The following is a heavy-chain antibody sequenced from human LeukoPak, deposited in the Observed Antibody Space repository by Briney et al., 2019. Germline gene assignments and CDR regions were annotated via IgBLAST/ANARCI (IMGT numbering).Heavy chain of an antibody. CDR2: INPNSGGT. V-gene: IGHV1-2*02. Sequence: ASVKVSCTASGYTFTGYYMHWVRQAPGQGLEWMGWINPNSGGTNYAQKFQGRVTMTRDTSISTAYMELSRLRSDDTAVYYCARDSPYYYGMDVWGQGTTVTVSS. J-gene: IGHJ6*02. CDR3: ARDSPYYYGMDV. CDR1: GYTFTGYY.